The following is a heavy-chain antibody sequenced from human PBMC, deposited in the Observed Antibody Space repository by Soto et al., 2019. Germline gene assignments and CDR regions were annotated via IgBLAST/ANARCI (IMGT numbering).Heavy chain of an antibody. J-gene: IGHJ4*02. CDR3: AREAYGGYWGDY. CDR2: ISSGSSAI. V-gene: IGHV3-48*01. Sequence: GGSLRLSCAASGFTFSSYSMNWVRQAPGKGLEWVSYISSGSSAIYYADSVKGRFTISRDNAKNSLYLQMNSLRAEDTAVYYCAREAYGGYWGDYWGRGTLVTVSS. CDR1: GFTFSSYS. D-gene: IGHD5-12*01.